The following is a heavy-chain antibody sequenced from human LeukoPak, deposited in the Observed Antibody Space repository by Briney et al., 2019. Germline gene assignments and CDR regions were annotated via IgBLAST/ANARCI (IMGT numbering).Heavy chain of an antibody. J-gene: IGHJ4*02. CDR2: IYSGGST. CDR3: ASTGYSSGWYEGPDY. V-gene: IGHV3-53*01. Sequence: GGSLRLSCAASGFTVSSNYMSWVRKAPGKGLEWVSVIYSGGSTYYADSVKGRFTISRDNSKNTLYLQMNSLRAEDTAVYYCASTGYSSGWYEGPDYWGQGTLVTVSS. CDR1: GFTVSSNY. D-gene: IGHD6-19*01.